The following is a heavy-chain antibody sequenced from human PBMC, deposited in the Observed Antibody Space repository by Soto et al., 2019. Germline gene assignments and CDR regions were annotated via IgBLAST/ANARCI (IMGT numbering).Heavy chain of an antibody. CDR1: GFTFSNAW. V-gene: IGHV3-15*01. Sequence: GGSLRLSCGASGFTFSNAWMSWVRQAPGKGLEWVGRIKSKSDGGTTDYAAPVKGRFTISRDDSKNTLYLQMNSLKTEDSAVYYCTSLYFDFWSASGQAPYYYYYYIDVWGKGTTVTVSS. D-gene: IGHD3-3*01. J-gene: IGHJ6*03. CDR2: IKSKSDGGTT. CDR3: TSLYFDFWSASGQAPYYYYYYIDV.